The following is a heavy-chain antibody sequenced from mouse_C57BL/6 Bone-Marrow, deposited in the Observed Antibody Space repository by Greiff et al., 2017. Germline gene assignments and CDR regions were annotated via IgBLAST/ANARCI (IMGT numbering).Heavy chain of an antibody. Sequence: VQLQQPGAELVKPGASVKLSCKASGYTFTSYWMHWVKQRPEQGLEWIGWIAPENGDTEYASKFQGKATITADTSSNTAYLQLSSLTSEDTAVYYCTTPALGNAMDYWGQGTSVTVSS. CDR3: TTPALGNAMDY. V-gene: IGHV14-4*01. D-gene: IGHD4-1*01. J-gene: IGHJ4*01. CDR1: GYTFTSYW. CDR2: IAPENGDT.